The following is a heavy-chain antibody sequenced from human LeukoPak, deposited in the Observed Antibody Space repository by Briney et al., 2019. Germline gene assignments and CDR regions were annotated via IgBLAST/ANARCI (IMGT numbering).Heavy chain of an antibody. V-gene: IGHV4-34*01. J-gene: IGHJ6*02. CDR3: ARGLPDCSGGGCYSRFVIPLRYYGMDV. CDR1: GGSFSGYY. CDR2: INHSGST. D-gene: IGHD2-15*01. Sequence: PSETLSLTCAVYGGSFSGYYWSWIRQPPGKGLEWIGEINHSGSTNYNPSLKSRVTISVDTSKNQFSLKLSSVTAADTAVYYCARGLPDCSGGGCYSRFVIPLRYYGMDVWGQGTTVTVSS.